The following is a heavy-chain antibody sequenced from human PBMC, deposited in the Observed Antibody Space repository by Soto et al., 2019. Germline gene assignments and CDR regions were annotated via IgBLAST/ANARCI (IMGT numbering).Heavy chain of an antibody. J-gene: IGHJ4*02. V-gene: IGHV3-23*01. CDR1: GFTVSSYA. CDR3: AKDSAWRYYFDY. CDR2: ISGSGGST. Sequence: GGSLRLSCAASGFTVSSYAMSWVRQAPGKGLEWVSAISGSGGSTYYADSVKGRFTISRDNSKNTLYLQMNSLRAEDTAVYYCAKDSAWRYYFDYWGQGTLVTVSS.